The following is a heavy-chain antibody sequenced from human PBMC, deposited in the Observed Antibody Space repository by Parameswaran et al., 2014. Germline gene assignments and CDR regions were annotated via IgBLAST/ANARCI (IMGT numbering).Heavy chain of an antibody. D-gene: IGHD7-27*01. Sequence: WIRQPPGKGLEWVAVIWYDGSNKYYADSVKGRFTISRDNSKNTLYLQMNSLRAEDTAVYYCARSLPGDPSYYYYGMDVWGQGTTVTVSS. CDR3: ARSLPGDPSYYYYGMDV. J-gene: IGHJ6*02. CDR2: IWYDGSNK. V-gene: IGHV3-33*01.